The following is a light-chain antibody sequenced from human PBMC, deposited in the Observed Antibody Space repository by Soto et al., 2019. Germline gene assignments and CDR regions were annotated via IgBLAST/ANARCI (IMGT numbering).Light chain of an antibody. CDR2: GAS. V-gene: IGKV3-20*01. Sequence: EIVLTQSPGTLSLSPGERATLSCRASQSVSSSYLAWYQQKRGQAPRLLIYGASSRATNIPERFSGSGSGTDFTLTISRLEPEDFAVYSCQQYGDSPSTFGQGTKLEIK. CDR3: QQYGDSPST. J-gene: IGKJ2*01. CDR1: QSVSSSY.